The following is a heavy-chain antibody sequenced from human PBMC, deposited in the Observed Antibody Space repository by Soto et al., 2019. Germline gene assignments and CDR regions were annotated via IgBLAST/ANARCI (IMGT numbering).Heavy chain of an antibody. CDR3: ARAPAGYCGGDCYSGDFDY. D-gene: IGHD2-21*02. CDR1: GGSISSYY. CDR2: IYYSGST. Sequence: SETLSLTCTVSGGSISSYYWSWIRQPPGKGLEWIGYIYYSGSTNYNPSLKSRVTISVDTSRNQFSLKLSSVTAADTAVYYCARAPAGYCGGDCYSGDFDYWGQGTLVTVSS. J-gene: IGHJ4*02. V-gene: IGHV4-59*01.